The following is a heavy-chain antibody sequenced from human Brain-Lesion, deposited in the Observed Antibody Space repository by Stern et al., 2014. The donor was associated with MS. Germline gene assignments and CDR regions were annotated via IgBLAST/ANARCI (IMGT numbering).Heavy chain of an antibody. Sequence: QVQLVQSGPGLVKPSETLSLTCTVSGGSIGRSSYYWGWIRQPPGKGLEWIGNIFYTGSTFYDPSLKSRVTISVDTSNNHFPLSLNSVTAADTAVYYCARGAGVFDSWGQGTLVTVSP. CDR3: ARGAGVFDS. D-gene: IGHD6-19*01. J-gene: IGHJ4*02. CDR1: GGSIGRSSYY. V-gene: IGHV4-39*02. CDR2: IFYTGST.